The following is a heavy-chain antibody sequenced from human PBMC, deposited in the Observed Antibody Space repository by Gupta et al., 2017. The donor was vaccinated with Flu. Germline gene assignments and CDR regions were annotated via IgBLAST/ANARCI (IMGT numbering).Heavy chain of an antibody. CDR1: GFTLSSYA. Sequence: GGSLRLSCAASGFTLSSYAMSWVRQAPGKGLEWVSAISGSGGSTYYADSVKGRFTISRDNSKNTLYLQMNSLRAEDTAVYYCAKESQMAVAGTKSLDYWGQGTLVTVSS. J-gene: IGHJ4*02. V-gene: IGHV3-23*01. D-gene: IGHD6-19*01. CDR3: AKESQMAVAGTKSLDY. CDR2: ISGSGGST.